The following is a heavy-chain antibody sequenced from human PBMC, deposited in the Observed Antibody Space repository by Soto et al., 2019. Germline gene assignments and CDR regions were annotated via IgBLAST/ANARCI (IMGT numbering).Heavy chain of an antibody. CDR1: GGSISSGGYY. Sequence: QVQLQESGPGLVKPSQTLSLTCTVSGGSISSGGYYWSWIRQHPGKGLEWIGYIYYSGSTYYNPSLKSRVTISVDTSKNQFSLKLSSVTAADTAVYYCARYIVVVTDNWFDPWGQGTLVTVSS. D-gene: IGHD2-21*02. J-gene: IGHJ5*02. V-gene: IGHV4-31*03. CDR2: IYYSGST. CDR3: ARYIVVVTDNWFDP.